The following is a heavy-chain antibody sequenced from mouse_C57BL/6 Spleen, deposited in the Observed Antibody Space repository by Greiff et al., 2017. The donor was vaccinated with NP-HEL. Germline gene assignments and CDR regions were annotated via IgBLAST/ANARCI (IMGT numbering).Heavy chain of an antibody. D-gene: IGHD1-1*01. Sequence: DVKLQESGGGLVQPGGSMKLSCVASGFTFSNYWMNWVRQSPEKGLEWVAQIRLKSDNYATHYAESVKGRFTISRDDSKSSVYLQMNNLRAEDTGIYYCTRTYYYGSSLDYWGQGTTLTVSS. V-gene: IGHV6-3*01. CDR1: GFTFSNYW. CDR2: IRLKSDNYAT. CDR3: TRTYYYGSSLDY. J-gene: IGHJ2*01.